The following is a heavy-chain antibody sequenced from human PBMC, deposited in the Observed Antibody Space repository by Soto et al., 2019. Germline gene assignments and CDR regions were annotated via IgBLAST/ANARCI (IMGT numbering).Heavy chain of an antibody. V-gene: IGHV4-59*11. Sequence: SETLSLTCAVSGVSITSHYWSWIRQSPGKGLEWIGYIYYSGDTNYNPSLKSRISMSLDRSKNQVSLKLSSVTAADTAVYYCARDSLSENYFDYWGQGTLVTVSS. CDR2: IYYSGDT. J-gene: IGHJ4*02. CDR3: ARDSLSENYFDY. CDR1: GVSITSHY.